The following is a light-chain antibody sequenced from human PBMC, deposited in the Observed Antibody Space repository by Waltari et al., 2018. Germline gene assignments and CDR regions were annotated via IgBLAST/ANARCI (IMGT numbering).Light chain of an antibody. Sequence: ETVMTQSLATLSVSPGERATLSCRASHSITTNLAWYQQKPGQAPRLLIYAASTRATGIPASFSGSGSGTEFTLTISSLQSEDFAVYYCQQYNDWPLTFGQGTRLDIK. CDR1: HSITTN. CDR2: AAS. V-gene: IGKV3-15*01. J-gene: IGKJ5*01. CDR3: QQYNDWPLT.